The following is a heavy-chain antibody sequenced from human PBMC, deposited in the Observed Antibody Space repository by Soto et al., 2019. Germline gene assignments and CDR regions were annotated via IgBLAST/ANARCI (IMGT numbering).Heavy chain of an antibody. J-gene: IGHJ4*02. V-gene: IGHV3-23*01. CDR3: ARDLNNDHHDSSAFWAY. CDR1: GFTFSSYA. Sequence: GGSLRLSCAASGFTFSSYAMSWVRQAPGKGLEWVSGINDSGGSTEDADSMKGRFTISRVNSKNTLFLQMNSLRAEDTAVYFCARDLNNDHHDSSAFWAYWGQGT. D-gene: IGHD3-22*01. CDR2: INDSGGST.